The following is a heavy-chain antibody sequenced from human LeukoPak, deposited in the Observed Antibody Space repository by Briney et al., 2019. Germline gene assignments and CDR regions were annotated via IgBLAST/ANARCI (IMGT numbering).Heavy chain of an antibody. CDR2: IYYFGST. CDR1: GGSITSIHYY. CDR3: AGMTCGGGTCWWFDP. J-gene: IGHJ5*02. V-gene: IGHV4-39*01. Sequence: SETLSLTCTVSGGSITSIHYYWGWIRQPPGKGLKWIGNIYYFGSTYYNPSLRSRVTISVDTSKNQFSLKLSSVTAADTALYYCAGMTCGGGTCWWFDPWGQGTLVTVSS. D-gene: IGHD2-15*01.